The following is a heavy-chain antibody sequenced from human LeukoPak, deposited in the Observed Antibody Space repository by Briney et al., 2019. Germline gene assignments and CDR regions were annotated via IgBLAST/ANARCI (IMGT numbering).Heavy chain of an antibody. V-gene: IGHV5-51*01. Sequence: GESLKISCKGSGYTFTSYWIGWVRQIPGKGLEWMGIIYPGDSDTKYSPSFQGQITISADRSISTAYLQWSGLKASDTAIYYCARQHDTSGYYPRPFDYWGQGTLVAVSS. D-gene: IGHD3-22*01. J-gene: IGHJ4*02. CDR2: IYPGDSDT. CDR3: ARQHDTSGYYPRPFDY. CDR1: GYTFTSYW.